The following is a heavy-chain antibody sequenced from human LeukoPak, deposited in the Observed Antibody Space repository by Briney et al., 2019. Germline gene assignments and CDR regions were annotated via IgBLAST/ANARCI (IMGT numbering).Heavy chain of an antibody. CDR2: MNPNSGYT. D-gene: IGHD6-19*01. Sequence: ASVKVSCKASGYTFTTYNINWVRQATGQGLEWMGWMNPNSGYTGYAQKFQGRVTITRDTSISTAYMELSSLRSEDTAVYYCARVAGSIDYWGQGTLVTVSS. V-gene: IGHV1-8*03. J-gene: IGHJ4*02. CDR1: GYTFTTYN. CDR3: ARVAGSIDY.